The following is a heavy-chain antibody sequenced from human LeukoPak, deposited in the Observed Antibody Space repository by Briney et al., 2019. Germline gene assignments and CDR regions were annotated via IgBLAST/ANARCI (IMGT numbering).Heavy chain of an antibody. CDR3: ASGPIYCSITSCYNRGWFDP. CDR1: GGSISSYY. V-gene: IGHV4-59*01. J-gene: IGHJ5*02. CDR2: IYYSGST. D-gene: IGHD2-2*02. Sequence: PSETLSLTCTVSGGSISSYYWSWIRQPPGKGLEWIGYIYYSGSTNYNPSLKSRVTISVDTSKKQFSLKLSSVTAADTAVYYCASGPIYCSITSCYNRGWFDPWGQGTLVTVSS.